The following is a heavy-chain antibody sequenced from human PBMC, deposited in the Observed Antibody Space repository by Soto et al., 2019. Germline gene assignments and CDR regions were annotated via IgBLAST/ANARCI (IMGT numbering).Heavy chain of an antibody. CDR1: GGSISSNY. V-gene: IGHV4-59*08. D-gene: IGHD2-21*02. CDR3: ARQRTSVVTQAYFDV. CDR2: VYNSGST. Sequence: SSETLSLTCTVSGGSISSNYWTWIRQPPGKGLEWIGYVYNSGSTNYNPSLKSRVTISVDTSKSQFSLKLKSVTAADTALYFCARQRTSVVTQAYFDVWGPGSLVTVSS. J-gene: IGHJ4*02.